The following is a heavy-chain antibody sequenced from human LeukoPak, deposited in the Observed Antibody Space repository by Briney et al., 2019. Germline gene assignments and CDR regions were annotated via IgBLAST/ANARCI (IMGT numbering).Heavy chain of an antibody. CDR1: GFTFSSYG. CDR3: ARDLDARYCSGGSCSGFDY. Sequence: GGSLRLSCAASGFTFSSYGMHWVRQAPGKGLEWVAVIWYDGSNKYYADSVKGRFTISRDNSKNTLYLQMNSLRAEDTAVYYCARDLDARYCSGGSCSGFDYWGQGTLVTVST. V-gene: IGHV3-33*01. J-gene: IGHJ4*02. CDR2: IWYDGSNK. D-gene: IGHD2-15*01.